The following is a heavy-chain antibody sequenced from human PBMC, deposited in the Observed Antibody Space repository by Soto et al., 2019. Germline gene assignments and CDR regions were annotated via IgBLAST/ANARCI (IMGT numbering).Heavy chain of an antibody. CDR1: GGTFSSYT. CDR2: IIPILGIA. D-gene: IGHD4-17*01. J-gene: IGHJ5*02. Sequence: QVQLVQSGAEVKKPGSSVKVSCKASGGTFSSYTISWVRQAPGQGLEWMGRIIPILGIANYAQKFQGRVTITAEKSTSTAYMGRSSLRSEDTAVYYWARGGTTVTTGWFDPWGQGTLVTVSS. V-gene: IGHV1-69*02. CDR3: ARGGTTVTTGWFDP.